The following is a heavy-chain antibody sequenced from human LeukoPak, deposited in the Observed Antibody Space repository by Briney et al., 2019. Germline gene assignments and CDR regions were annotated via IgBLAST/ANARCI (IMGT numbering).Heavy chain of an antibody. V-gene: IGHV4-31*03. Sequence: PSQTLSLTCTVSGGSISSGGYYWSWIRQHPGKGLEWIGYIYYSGTTYYNPSLQSRVTMSVDTSKNQFSLKLISVTAADTAVYYCARDVTGGSFFDYWGQGTLVTVSS. J-gene: IGHJ4*02. CDR2: IYYSGTT. CDR3: ARDVTGGSFFDY. CDR1: GGSISSGGYY. D-gene: IGHD1-26*01.